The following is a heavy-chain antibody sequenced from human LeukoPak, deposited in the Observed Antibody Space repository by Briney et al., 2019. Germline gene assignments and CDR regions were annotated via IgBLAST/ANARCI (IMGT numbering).Heavy chain of an antibody. D-gene: IGHD6-13*01. CDR3: ASLRIAAAGDYYYYYMDV. CDR2: IYTSGST. V-gene: IGHV4-4*07. Sequence: PSETLSLTCTVSGGSISSYYWSWIRQPAGKGLEWIGRIYTSGSTNYNPSLKGRVTMSVDTSKNQFSLKLSSVTAADTAVYYCASLRIAAAGDYYYYYMDVWGKGTTVTVSS. CDR1: GGSISSYY. J-gene: IGHJ6*03.